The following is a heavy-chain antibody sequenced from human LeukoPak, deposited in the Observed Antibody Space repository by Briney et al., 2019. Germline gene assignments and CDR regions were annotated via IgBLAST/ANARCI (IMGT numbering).Heavy chain of an antibody. Sequence: ASAKVSCKASGYTFTGYYMHWVRQAPGQGLEWMGWINPNSGGTNYAQKFQGRVTMTRDTSISTAYMELSRLRSDDTAVYYCARAPYSSSWYAPQDYWGQGTLVTVPS. CDR3: ARAPYSSSWYAPQDY. D-gene: IGHD6-13*01. CDR1: GYTFTGYY. V-gene: IGHV1-2*02. CDR2: INPNSGGT. J-gene: IGHJ4*02.